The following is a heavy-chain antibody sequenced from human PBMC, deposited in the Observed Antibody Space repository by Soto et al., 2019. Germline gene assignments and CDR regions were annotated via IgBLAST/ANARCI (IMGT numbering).Heavy chain of an antibody. CDR3: ASPFDNQQTPDYYYYYGMDV. V-gene: IGHV3-30-3*01. CDR1: GFTFSSYA. D-gene: IGHD3-9*01. Sequence: GGSLRLSCAASGFTFSSYAMHWVRQAPGKGLEWVAVISYDGSNKYYADSVKGRFTISRDNSKNTLYLQMNSLRAEDTAVYYCASPFDNQQTPDYYYYYGMDVWGQGTTVTVSS. J-gene: IGHJ6*02. CDR2: ISYDGSNK.